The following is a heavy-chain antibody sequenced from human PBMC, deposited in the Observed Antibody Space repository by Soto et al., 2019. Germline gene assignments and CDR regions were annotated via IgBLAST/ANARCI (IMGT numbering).Heavy chain of an antibody. CDR3: ARDRGPAAPYYYYGMDV. V-gene: IGHV1-18*01. Sequence: GASVKVSCKASGYTFTSYGISWVRQAPGQGLEWMGWISAYNGNTNYAQKLQGRVTMTTDTSTSTAYMELRSLRSDDTAVYYCARDRGPAAPYYYYGMDVWGQGTTVTVSS. D-gene: IGHD2-2*01. CDR1: GYTFTSYG. CDR2: ISAYNGNT. J-gene: IGHJ6*02.